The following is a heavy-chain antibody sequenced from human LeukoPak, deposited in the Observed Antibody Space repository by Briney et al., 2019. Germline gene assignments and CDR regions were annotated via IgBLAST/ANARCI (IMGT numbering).Heavy chain of an antibody. Sequence: GGSLRLSCAASGFTFSSYEMNWVRQAPGKGLEWVSYISSSGSTIYYADSVKGRFTISRDNAKNSLYLQMNSLRAEDTAVYYCARYGSGSCFAYYYYYYMDVWGKGTTVTISS. CDR1: GFTFSSYE. V-gene: IGHV3-48*03. J-gene: IGHJ6*03. D-gene: IGHD3-10*01. CDR3: ARYGSGSCFAYYYYYYMDV. CDR2: ISSSGSTI.